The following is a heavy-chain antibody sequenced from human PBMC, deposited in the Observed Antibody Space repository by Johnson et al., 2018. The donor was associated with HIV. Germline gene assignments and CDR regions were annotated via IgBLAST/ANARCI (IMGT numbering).Heavy chain of an antibody. D-gene: IGHD2-21*01. CDR2: ISYDGSNK. CDR3: AKERMGLAYCGGDCWEDAFDI. V-gene: IGHV3-30*18. J-gene: IGHJ3*02. CDR1: GFTFSSYG. Sequence: QVQLVESGGGVVQPGRSLRLSCAASGFTFSSYGMHWVRQAPGKGLECVAVISYDGSNKYYADSVKGRFTISRDNSKNTLYLQMNSLRAEDTAVYYCAKERMGLAYCGGDCWEDAFDIWGQGTMVTVSS.